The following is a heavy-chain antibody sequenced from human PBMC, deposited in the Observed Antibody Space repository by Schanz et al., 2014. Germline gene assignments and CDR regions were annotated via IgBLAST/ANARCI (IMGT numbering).Heavy chain of an antibody. V-gene: IGHV3-66*01. CDR3: AKDGVEAVATV. CDR2: MFPGGNT. J-gene: IGHJ4*02. CDR1: GFRVITNY. Sequence: EQLVESGGGLVQPGGSLRLSCAASGFRVITNYMTWVRQAPGKGLEWVSIMFPGGNTYYADSVKGRFTISRDNSKNTLFLPMNXXXXXXXAVYYCAKDGVEAVATVWGQGILVTVSS. D-gene: IGHD5-12*01.